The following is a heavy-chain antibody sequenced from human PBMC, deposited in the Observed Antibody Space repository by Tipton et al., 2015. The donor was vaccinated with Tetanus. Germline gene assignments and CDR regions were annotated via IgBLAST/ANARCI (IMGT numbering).Heavy chain of an antibody. CDR3: AKGYCSSTSCYSDY. CDR1: GFTFTSYA. J-gene: IGHJ4*02. V-gene: IGHV3-23*01. Sequence: GSLRLSCAASGFTFTSYAMTWVRQAPGKGLEWVSGISGSGGSTYYADSVKGRFTISRDNSKNTLYLQMNSLRAEDTALYYCAKGYCSSTSCYSDYWGQGPLVTVSS. CDR2: ISGSGGST. D-gene: IGHD2-2*02.